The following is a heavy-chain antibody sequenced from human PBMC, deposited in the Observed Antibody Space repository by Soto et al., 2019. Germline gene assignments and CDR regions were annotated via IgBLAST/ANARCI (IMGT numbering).Heavy chain of an antibody. CDR2: IYYSGST. D-gene: IGHD3-10*01. J-gene: IGHJ5*02. V-gene: IGHV4-30-4*01. CDR1: GGSISSGDYY. CDR3: ATAPMVRGVYWFDP. Sequence: SETLSLTCTVSGGSISSGDYYWSWIRQPPGKGLEWIGYIYYSGSTYYNPSLKSRVTISVDTSKNQFSLKLSSVAAADTAVYYCATAPMVRGVYWFDPWGQGXLVTVHS.